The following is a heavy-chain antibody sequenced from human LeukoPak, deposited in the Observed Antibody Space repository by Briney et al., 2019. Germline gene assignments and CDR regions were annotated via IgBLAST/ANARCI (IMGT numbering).Heavy chain of an antibody. CDR2: INQDGSEK. J-gene: IGHJ4*02. Sequence: QSGGSLRLSCAASGFTFSNYWMNWVRQAPGKGLEWVASINQDGSEKYYLDSVKGRFTISRDNAKNSLYLQMNSLRDEDTAVYSCARDGVRDGLYFDRWGQGTLVTVSS. CDR3: ARDGVRDGLYFDR. D-gene: IGHD5-24*01. CDR1: GFTFSNYW. V-gene: IGHV3-7*01.